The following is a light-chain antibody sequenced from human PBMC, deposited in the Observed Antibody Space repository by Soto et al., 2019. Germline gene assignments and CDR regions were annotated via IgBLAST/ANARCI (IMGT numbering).Light chain of an antibody. CDR2: VAS. J-gene: IGKJ4*01. CDR3: QQSSSTPQT. CDR1: QSISSY. V-gene: IGKV1-39*01. Sequence: DIQMTQSPSSLSASVVDRVTITFRASQSISSYLSWYHQKPGKAAKLLVNVASTVQRGVPSRFSGSGSGTDFSLAISSLQPEDFATYYCQQSSSTPQTFGGGTKVDIK.